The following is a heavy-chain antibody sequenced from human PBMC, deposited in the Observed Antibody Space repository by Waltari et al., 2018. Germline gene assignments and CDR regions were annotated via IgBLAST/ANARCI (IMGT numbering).Heavy chain of an antibody. CDR1: GFTFSSYA. J-gene: IGHJ3*02. V-gene: IGHV3-23*01. Sequence: EVQLLESGGGLVQPGGSLRLSCAASGFTFSSYAMSWVRQAPGKGLEWVSAISGSGVSTYYADSVKGRFTISRDNSKNTLYLQMNSLRAEDTAVYYCANGGMITFGGVIVPDAFDIWGQGTMVTVSS. D-gene: IGHD3-16*02. CDR2: ISGSGVST. CDR3: ANGGMITFGGVIVPDAFDI.